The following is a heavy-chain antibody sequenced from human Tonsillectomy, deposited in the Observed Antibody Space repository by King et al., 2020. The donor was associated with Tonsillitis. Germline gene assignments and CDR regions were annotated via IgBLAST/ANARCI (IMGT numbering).Heavy chain of an antibody. V-gene: IGHV4-59*01. CDR1: SGSISTYQ. CDR2: IYYSGST. J-gene: IGHJ4*02. CDR3: ARKHSSTWYFDN. D-gene: IGHD6-13*01. Sequence: VQLQESGPGLVKPSETLSLTCTVSSGSISTYQWSWIRQPPGKGLEWIGYIYYSGSTHYNPSLKSRVTISLDTSKNQFFMKLSSATAADTAVYYCARKHSSTWYFDNWGQGTLVTVSS.